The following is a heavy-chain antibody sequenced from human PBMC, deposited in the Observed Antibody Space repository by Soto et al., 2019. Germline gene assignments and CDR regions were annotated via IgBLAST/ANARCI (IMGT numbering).Heavy chain of an antibody. CDR1: GFTFSDYA. CDR3: AKVLSKNYYYPFDF. D-gene: IGHD3-10*01. J-gene: IGHJ4*02. Sequence: GGSLRLSCTASGFTFSDYAMAWVRQAPGKGLEWVSTISGGSSVTYYGDSVKGRFTISRDNAKKTLFLQLNRLSAEDTATYYCAKVLSKNYYYPFDFWGQGTQVTVS. CDR2: ISGGSSVT. V-gene: IGHV3-23*01.